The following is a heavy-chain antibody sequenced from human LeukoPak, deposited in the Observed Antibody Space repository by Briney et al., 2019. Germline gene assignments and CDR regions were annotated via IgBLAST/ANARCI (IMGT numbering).Heavy chain of an antibody. V-gene: IGHV3-23*01. D-gene: IGHD3-3*01. J-gene: IGHJ4*02. Sequence: GGSLRLSCAASGFTFSSYAMSWVRQAPGKGLEWVSAISGSGGSTYYADSVKGRFTISRDNSKNTLYLQMNSLRAEDTAVSYCAKEGYYDFWSGYSDYWGQGTLVTVSS. CDR1: GFTFSSYA. CDR3: AKEGYYDFWSGYSDY. CDR2: ISGSGGST.